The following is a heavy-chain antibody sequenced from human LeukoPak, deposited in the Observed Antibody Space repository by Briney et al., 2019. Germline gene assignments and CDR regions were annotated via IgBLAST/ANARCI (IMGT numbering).Heavy chain of an antibody. CDR2: INSDGSAT. D-gene: IGHD4-23*01. V-gene: IGHV3-74*01. J-gene: IGHJ3*02. CDR3: ATGYGDISRAFDI. Sequence: PGGSLRLSCAASGFTFSTSWMHWVRQAPGKGLVWVSRINSDGSATTDADSVKGRFTISRDNAKNTLYLQMNSLRAEDTAVYFCATGYGDISRAFDIWGQGTMVTVSS. CDR1: GFTFSTSW.